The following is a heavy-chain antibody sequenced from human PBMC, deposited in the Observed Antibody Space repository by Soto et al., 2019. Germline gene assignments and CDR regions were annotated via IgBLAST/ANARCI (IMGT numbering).Heavy chain of an antibody. D-gene: IGHD3-22*01. CDR2: ISGSGGST. J-gene: IGHJ4*02. V-gene: IGHV3-23*01. CDR3: AKTNLYYYDNSCYPEQ. Sequence: GGSLRLSCAASGFTFSSYAMSWVRQAPGKGLEWVSAISGSGGSTYYADSVKGRFTISRDNSKNTLYLQMNSLRAEDKGRKFRAKTNLYYYDNSCYPEQRGPGTLVTVSS. CDR1: GFTFSSYA.